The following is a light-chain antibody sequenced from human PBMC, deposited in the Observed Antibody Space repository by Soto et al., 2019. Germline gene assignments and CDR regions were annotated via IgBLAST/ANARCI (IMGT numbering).Light chain of an antibody. CDR2: KAS. Sequence: DIQMTQSPSTLSASVEDRVTITCRASQSIRSWLAWYQQKPGEAPKVLIYKASNLESGVPSRFSGSGSGTEFTLTISSLQPDDFATYYCQQYKSYPYTFGQGIKLEIK. CDR1: QSIRSW. CDR3: QQYKSYPYT. V-gene: IGKV1-5*03. J-gene: IGKJ2*01.